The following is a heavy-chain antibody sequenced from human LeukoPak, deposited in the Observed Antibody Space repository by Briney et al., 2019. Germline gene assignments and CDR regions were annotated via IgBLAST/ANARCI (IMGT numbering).Heavy chain of an antibody. Sequence: SETLSLTCTVSGGSISSYYWSWIRQPPGKGLEWIGYIYFSGSTNYNPSLKSRVTISVDTSKNQFSLKLSSVTAADTAVYYCARGGGYASPIGYWGQGALVTVSS. CDR2: IYFSGST. J-gene: IGHJ4*02. V-gene: IGHV4-59*01. CDR1: GGSISSYY. D-gene: IGHD5-12*01. CDR3: ARGGGYASPIGY.